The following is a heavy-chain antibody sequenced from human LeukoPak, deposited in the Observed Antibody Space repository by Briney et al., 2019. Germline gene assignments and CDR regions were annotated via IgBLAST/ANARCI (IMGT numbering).Heavy chain of an antibody. CDR3: AGGCSGGSCYSDY. Sequence: GGSLRLSCAASGFTFSSYSMNWVRQAPGKGLEWVSSISSSGSYIYYADSVKGRFTISRDNAKNSLYLQMNSLRAEDTAVYYCAGGCSGGSCYSDYWGQGTLVTVSS. V-gene: IGHV3-21*01. CDR2: ISSSGSYI. CDR1: GFTFSSYS. J-gene: IGHJ4*02. D-gene: IGHD2-15*01.